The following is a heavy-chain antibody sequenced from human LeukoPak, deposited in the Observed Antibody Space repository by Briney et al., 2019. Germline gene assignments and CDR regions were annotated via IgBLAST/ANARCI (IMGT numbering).Heavy chain of an antibody. CDR3: AKRGVVIRVILVGFHKEAYYFDS. CDR2: ISDSGGRS. D-gene: IGHD3-22*01. Sequence: GGSLRLSCAVSGITLSNYGMSWVRQAPGKGLEWVAGISDSGGRSNYADSVKGRFTIFRDNPKNTLYLQMNSLRAEDTAVYFCAKRGVVIRVILVGFHKEAYYFDSWGQGALVTVSS. V-gene: IGHV3-23*01. J-gene: IGHJ4*02. CDR1: GITLSNYG.